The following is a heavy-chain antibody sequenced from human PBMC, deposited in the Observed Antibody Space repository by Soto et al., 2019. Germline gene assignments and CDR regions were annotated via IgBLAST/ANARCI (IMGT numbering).Heavy chain of an antibody. CDR1: GGSFSGSAW. CDR3: VRGGDTVRSY. CDR2: IYHSGYT. Sequence: SETLSLTFDVSGGSFSGSAWRSCVSQPPGKGLEWIGEIYHSGYTNYNPSLKSRVTISVDMSKNQFSLKLSSVTAAYTAVNAGVRGGDTVRSYWGQGNLVTVSS. V-gene: IGHV4-4*02. J-gene: IGHJ4*02. D-gene: IGHD3-10*01.